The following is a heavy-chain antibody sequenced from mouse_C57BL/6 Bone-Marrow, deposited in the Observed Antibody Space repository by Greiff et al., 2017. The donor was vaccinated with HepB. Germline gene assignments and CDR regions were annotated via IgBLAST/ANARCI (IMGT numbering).Heavy chain of an antibody. J-gene: IGHJ3*01. CDR1: GYTFTSYW. CDR3: AREGKFRRAGFAY. D-gene: IGHD3-1*01. CDR2: IYPGSGSP. V-gene: IGHV1-55*01. Sequence: QVQLQQPGAELVKPGASVKMSCKASGYTFTSYWITWVKQRPGQGLEWIGDIYPGSGSPNYNEKFKSKATLTVDTSSSTAYMQLSSLTSEDAAVYYCAREGKFRRAGFAYWGQGTLVTVSA.